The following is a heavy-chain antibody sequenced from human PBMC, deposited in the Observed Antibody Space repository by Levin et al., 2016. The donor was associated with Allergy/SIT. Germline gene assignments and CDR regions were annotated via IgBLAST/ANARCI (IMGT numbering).Heavy chain of an antibody. V-gene: IGHV4-30-4*01. Sequence: WIRXPPGKGLEWIGYIYYSGSTYYNPSLKSRVTISVDTSKNQFSLKLSSVTAADTAVYYCARGWAGYGSGLFLEYYFDYWGQGTLVTVSS. J-gene: IGHJ4*02. CDR2: IYYSGST. D-gene: IGHD3-10*01. CDR3: ARGWAGYGSGLFLEYYFDY.